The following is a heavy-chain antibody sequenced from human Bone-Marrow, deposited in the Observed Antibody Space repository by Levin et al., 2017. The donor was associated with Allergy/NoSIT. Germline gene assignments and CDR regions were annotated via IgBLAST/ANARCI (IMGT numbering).Heavy chain of an antibody. CDR2: INPNSGGT. J-gene: IGHJ4*02. V-gene: IGHV1-2*06. CDR1: GYTFTGYY. D-gene: IGHD1-26*01. Sequence: ASVKVSCKASGYTFTGYYMHWVRQAPGQGLEWMGRINPNSGGTNYAQKFQGRVTMTRDTSISTAYMELSRLRSDDTAVYYCARASIVGAISGHDYWGQGTLVTVSS. CDR3: ARASIVGAISGHDY.